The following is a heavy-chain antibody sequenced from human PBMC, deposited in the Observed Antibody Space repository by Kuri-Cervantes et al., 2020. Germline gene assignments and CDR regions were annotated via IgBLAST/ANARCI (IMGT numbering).Heavy chain of an antibody. CDR3: ARPRSRLYYYGMDV. V-gene: IGHV3-33*01. CDR1: GFTFSSYG. J-gene: IGHJ6*02. CDR2: IWYDGSNK. Sequence: GESLKISCAASGFTFSSYGMHWVRQAPGKGLEWVAVIWYDGSNKYYADSVKGRFTISRDNSKNTLYLQMNSLRAEDTAVYYCARPRSRLYYYGMDVWGQGTTVTFSS.